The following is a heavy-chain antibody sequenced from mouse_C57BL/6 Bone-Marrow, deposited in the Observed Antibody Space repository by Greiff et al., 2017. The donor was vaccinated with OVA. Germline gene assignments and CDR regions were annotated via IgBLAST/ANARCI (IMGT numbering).Heavy chain of an antibody. CDR1: GFSLTSYA. CDR3: AREGYDYDYWYFDV. V-gene: IGHV2-9-1*01. Sequence: VKLMESGPGLVAPSQSLSITCTVSGFSLTSYAISWVRQPPGKGLEWLGVIWTGGGTNYNSALKSRLSISKDNSKSQVFLKMNSLQTDDTARYYCAREGYDYDYWYFDVWGTGTTVTVSS. CDR2: IWTGGGT. J-gene: IGHJ1*03. D-gene: IGHD2-4*01.